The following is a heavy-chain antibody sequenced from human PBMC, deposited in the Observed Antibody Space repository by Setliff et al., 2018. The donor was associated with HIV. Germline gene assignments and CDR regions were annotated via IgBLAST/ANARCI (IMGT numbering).Heavy chain of an antibody. CDR3: ARAGEYRFDY. CDR1: GFSFSNYW. V-gene: IGHV3-74*01. D-gene: IGHD2-2*01. J-gene: IGHJ4*02. CDR2: INSDGSII. Sequence: GESLKISCAPPGFSFSNYWMHWVRQAPGEGLVWVSRINSDGSIIDYADSVKGRFTISRDNAKNTLYLQMNSLRVDDTAVYYCARAGEYRFDYWGQGTLVTVSS.